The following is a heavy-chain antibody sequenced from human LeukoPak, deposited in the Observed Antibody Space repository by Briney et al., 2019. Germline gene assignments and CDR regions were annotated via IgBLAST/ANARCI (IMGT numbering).Heavy chain of an antibody. Sequence: SVKVSCKASGGTFSSYAISWVRQAPGQGLEWMGGIIPIFGTANYAQKFQGRVTITADESTSTAYMELSSLRSENTAVYYCARSVGMVRVNWFDPWGQGTLVTVSS. CDR2: IIPIFGTA. CDR3: ARSVGMVRVNWFDP. D-gene: IGHD3-10*01. J-gene: IGHJ5*02. V-gene: IGHV1-69*13. CDR1: GGTFSSYA.